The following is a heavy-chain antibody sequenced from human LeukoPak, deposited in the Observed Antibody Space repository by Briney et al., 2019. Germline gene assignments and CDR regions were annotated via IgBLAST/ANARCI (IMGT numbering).Heavy chain of an antibody. Sequence: GGSLRLSCAASGFTFSAYAMNWVRQAPGKGLEWVSVISGSGGSTYYADSVKGRFTISRDNSKNTLYLQMNSLRAEDTGVYYCARSNQADDYWGQGTLVTVSS. D-gene: IGHD1-14*01. CDR2: ISGSGGST. CDR3: ARSNQADDY. V-gene: IGHV3-23*01. J-gene: IGHJ4*02. CDR1: GFTFSAYA.